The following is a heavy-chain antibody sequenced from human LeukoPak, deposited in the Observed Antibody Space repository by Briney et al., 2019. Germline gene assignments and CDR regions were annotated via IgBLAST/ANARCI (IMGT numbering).Heavy chain of an antibody. CDR3: VKVMSRSYDD. CDR1: GFTVSSYG. J-gene: IGHJ4*02. CDR2: ISGSGDNT. Sequence: GGSLRLSCVASGFTVSSYGMSWVRQTPGKGLEWVSGISGSGDNTYYAEFVQGRFTVSSDNSKNTLILQMNSLRAEDTAVYYCVKVMSRSYDDWGQGTLVTVSS. D-gene: IGHD3-10*01. V-gene: IGHV3-23*01.